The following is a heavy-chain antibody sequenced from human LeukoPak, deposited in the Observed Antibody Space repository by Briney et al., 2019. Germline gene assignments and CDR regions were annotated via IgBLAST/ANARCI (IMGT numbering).Heavy chain of an antibody. D-gene: IGHD3-22*01. J-gene: IGHJ5*02. CDR1: GGSMNDYY. Sequence: PSETLSLTCSVSGGSMNDYYCTWIRQPPGKGLEWIGNVYYSGSTDSNPSLKSRLTMSVDTSKNQFSMKLSSVTAADTAVYYRAKGGTPITMIVVESNWFDPWGQGTRVTVSS. V-gene: IGHV4-59*01. CDR2: VYYSGST. CDR3: AKGGTPITMIVVESNWFDP.